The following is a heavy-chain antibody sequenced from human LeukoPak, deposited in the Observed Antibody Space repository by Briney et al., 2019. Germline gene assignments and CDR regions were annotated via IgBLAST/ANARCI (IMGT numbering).Heavy chain of an antibody. Sequence: LPGGSLRLSCAASGFTFSSYNMNWVRQAPGKGLEWVSYITSSSSTIYYADSVKGRFTISRDNAKNSLYLQMNSLRAEDTAVYYCARVGFYTSDYYNRYFDYWGQGTLVTVSS. J-gene: IGHJ4*02. CDR2: ITSSSSTI. V-gene: IGHV3-48*01. D-gene: IGHD3-22*01. CDR1: GFTFSSYN. CDR3: ARVGFYTSDYYNRYFDY.